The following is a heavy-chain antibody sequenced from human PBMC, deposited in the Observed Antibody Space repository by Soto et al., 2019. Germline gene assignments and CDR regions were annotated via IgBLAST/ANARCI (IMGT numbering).Heavy chain of an antibody. CDR2: IYYSGTT. CDR3: ARIPLPGVALADVYYFEY. Sequence: PSETLSLTCTFSVGSVSSGAYRCSWMRQSPWKGLEWIGYIYYSGTTYYNPSLRGRVAISVDTSKNQFSLKVTSVTAADAAVYYCARIPLPGVALADVYYFEYWGQATLVIVS. D-gene: IGHD6-19*01. CDR1: VGSVSSGAYR. V-gene: IGHV4-61*08. J-gene: IGHJ4*02.